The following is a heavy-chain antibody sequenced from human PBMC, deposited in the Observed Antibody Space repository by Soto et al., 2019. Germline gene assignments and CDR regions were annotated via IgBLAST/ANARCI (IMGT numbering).Heavy chain of an antibody. CDR3: ASQEQPQYYFDY. Sequence: QVQLVQSGAEVKKPGSSVKVSCKASGGTFSSYAISWVRQAPGQGLEWMGGVIPIFGTANYAQKVQGRVTITADESTSTAYMELSSLRSEDTAVYYCASQEQPQYYFDYWGQGTLVTVSS. J-gene: IGHJ4*02. D-gene: IGHD6-13*01. V-gene: IGHV1-69*01. CDR1: GGTFSSYA. CDR2: VIPIFGTA.